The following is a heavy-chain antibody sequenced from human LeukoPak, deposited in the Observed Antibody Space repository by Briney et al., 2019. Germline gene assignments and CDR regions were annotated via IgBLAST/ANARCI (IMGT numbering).Heavy chain of an antibody. V-gene: IGHV1-46*01. J-gene: IGHJ6*02. CDR2: LSPSGGST. Sequence: ASVKVSCKASGYTVTSYYMHWVRQAPGQGLEWMGILSPSGGSTSYAQKFQGRATLTRATSTSTVYMELSSLRSEDTAVYYCASVYNYGMDVWGQGTTVIVSS. CDR1: GYTVTSYY. CDR3: ASVYNYGMDV.